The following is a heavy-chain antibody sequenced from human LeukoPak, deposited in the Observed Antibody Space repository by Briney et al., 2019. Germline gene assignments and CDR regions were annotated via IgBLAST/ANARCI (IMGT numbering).Heavy chain of an antibody. V-gene: IGHV4-59*01. Sequence: SETLSLTCTVSGGSISSYYWSWIRQPPGKGLEWIGDIYYTGSTNYNPSLKSRVTISVDTSKNQFSLKLSSVTAADTAVYYCARAFSSGWYPYSIGGLWFDYWGQGTLVTVSS. J-gene: IGHJ4*02. CDR2: IYYTGST. CDR3: ARAFSSGWYPYSIGGLWFDY. D-gene: IGHD6-19*01. CDR1: GGSISSYY.